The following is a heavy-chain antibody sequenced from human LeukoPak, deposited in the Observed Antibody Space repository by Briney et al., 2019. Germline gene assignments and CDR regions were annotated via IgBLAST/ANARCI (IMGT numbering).Heavy chain of an antibody. CDR2: INSDGINT. V-gene: IGHV3-74*01. D-gene: IGHD3-22*01. CDR3: ARDLGQYYDTSDNWFDP. CDR1: GFTFSNHW. Sequence: GGSLRLSCAASGFTFSNHWMHWVRKAPGKGLMWVSRINSDGINTSYAASVKGRFTISRDNAKNTLNLQMNSLRAEDTAVYYCARDLGQYYDTSDNWFDPWGQGTPVTVSS. J-gene: IGHJ5*02.